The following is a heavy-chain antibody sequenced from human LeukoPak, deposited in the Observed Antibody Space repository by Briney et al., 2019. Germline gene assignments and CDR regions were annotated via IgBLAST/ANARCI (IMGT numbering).Heavy chain of an antibody. CDR3: ARGIWDSSGYYPHPNWFDP. D-gene: IGHD3-22*01. V-gene: IGHV4-38-2*02. Sequence: TSETLSLTCTVSGYSISSGYYWGWIRQPPGKGLEWIGSIYHSGSTYYNPSLKSRVTISVDTSKNQFSLKLSSVTAADTAVYYCARGIWDSSGYYPHPNWFDPWGQGTLVTVSS. CDR1: GYSISSGYY. J-gene: IGHJ5*02. CDR2: IYHSGST.